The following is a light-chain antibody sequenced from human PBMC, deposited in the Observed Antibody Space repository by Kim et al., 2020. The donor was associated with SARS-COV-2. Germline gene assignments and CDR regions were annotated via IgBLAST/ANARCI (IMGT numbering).Light chain of an antibody. Sequence: APGKTARITCGGNNIGGKSVHWYQRKPGQAPVLVIYYDSGRPSGIPERLSGSNAGNTASLTLISVEAGDEADYYCQVWDSGSEHWVFGGGPQLTVL. CDR2: YDS. V-gene: IGLV3-21*04. CDR1: NIGGKS. J-gene: IGLJ3*02. CDR3: QVWDSGSEHWV.